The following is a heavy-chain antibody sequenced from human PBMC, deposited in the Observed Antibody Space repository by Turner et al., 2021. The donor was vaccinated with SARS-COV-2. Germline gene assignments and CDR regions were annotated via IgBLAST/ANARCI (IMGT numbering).Heavy chain of an antibody. CDR2: ICWDDDK. CDR3: ARHIVVAIFDY. V-gene: IGHV2-5*02. D-gene: IGHD2-21*01. Sequence: QTTLKESGPTLVKPTQTLTLTCTFSGFPLSTSEVGGGWIRQPPGKALAWLALICWDDDKRYSPSLKSRLTITKDTSKNQVVLTMTNKDPVDTATYYGARHIVVAIFDYWGQGTLVTVSS. CDR1: GFPLSTSEVG. J-gene: IGHJ4*02.